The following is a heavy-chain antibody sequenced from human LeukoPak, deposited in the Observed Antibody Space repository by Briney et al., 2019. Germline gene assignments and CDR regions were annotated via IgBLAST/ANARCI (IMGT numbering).Heavy chain of an antibody. D-gene: IGHD3-22*01. Sequence: PSETLSLTCTLSGGSISSGSYYWSWIRQPAGKGLEWIGRIYISGSTNYNPSLKSRVTISVDTSKNQFSLKLSSVTAADTAVYYCARGRYYYDSSGYYYVDNYWGQGTLVTVSS. J-gene: IGHJ4*02. CDR1: GGSISSGSYY. V-gene: IGHV4-61*02. CDR2: IYISGST. CDR3: ARGRYYYDSSGYYYVDNY.